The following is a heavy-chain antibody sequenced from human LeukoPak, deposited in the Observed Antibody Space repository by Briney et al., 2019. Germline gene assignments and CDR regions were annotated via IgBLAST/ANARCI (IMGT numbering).Heavy chain of an antibody. V-gene: IGHV4-59*08. J-gene: IGHJ4*02. CDR3: ARRLGTPGTRGFDY. CDR1: GGSISSYY. D-gene: IGHD1/OR15-1a*01. Sequence: SETLSLTCTVSGGSISSYYWSWIRQPPGKGLEWIGYIYYSGSTNYNPSLKSRVTISVDTSKNQFSLKLSSVTAADTGVYYCARRLGTPGTRGFDYWGQGIQVTVSS. CDR2: IYYSGST.